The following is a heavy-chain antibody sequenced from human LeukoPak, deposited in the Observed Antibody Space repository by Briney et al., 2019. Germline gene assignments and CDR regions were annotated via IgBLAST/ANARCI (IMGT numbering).Heavy chain of an antibody. CDR2: IYPGDSDT. D-gene: IGHD3-22*01. CDR1: GYSFTSYW. Sequence: GESLKISCKGSGYSFTSYWIGWVRQMPGKGLEWMGIIYPGDSDTRYSPSFQGQVTISADKSISTAYLQWSSLKASDTAMYYCASLYYYDSSGHRDDAFDIWGQGTMVTVSS. V-gene: IGHV5-51*01. J-gene: IGHJ3*02. CDR3: ASLYYYDSSGHRDDAFDI.